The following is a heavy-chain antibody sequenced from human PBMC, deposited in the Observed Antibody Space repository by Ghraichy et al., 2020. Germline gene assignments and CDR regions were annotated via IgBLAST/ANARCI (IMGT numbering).Heavy chain of an antibody. Sequence: SQTLSLTCAVYGGSFSGYYWSWIRQPPGKGLTWIGEINDSGSTNYNPSLKSRVTISVDTSKNQFSLKVNSVTAADTAVYYCTRGRVEFTSCPNWFDPWGQGTLVTVSS. J-gene: IGHJ5*02. CDR2: INDSGST. D-gene: IGHD2-2*01. CDR1: GGSFSGYY. V-gene: IGHV4-34*01. CDR3: TRGRVEFTSCPNWFDP.